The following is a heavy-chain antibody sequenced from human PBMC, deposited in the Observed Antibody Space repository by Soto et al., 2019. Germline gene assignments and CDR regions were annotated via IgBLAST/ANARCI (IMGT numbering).Heavy chain of an antibody. CDR3: ARGGHIAVVTASFDY. Sequence: EASVKVSCKPSGYTFNTYYLHWLRQAPGQALEWMGVIHPSGGGTTYAQKFLGRVTVTRDTSTTTVFMELSSLRSDDTAVYYCARGGHIAVVTASFDYWGQGTLVTVS. V-gene: IGHV1-46*02. J-gene: IGHJ4*02. CDR1: GYTFNTYY. D-gene: IGHD2-21*02. CDR2: IHPSGGGT.